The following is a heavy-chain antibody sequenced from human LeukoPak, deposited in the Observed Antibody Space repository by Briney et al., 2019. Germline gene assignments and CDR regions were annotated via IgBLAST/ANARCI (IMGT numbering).Heavy chain of an antibody. CDR2: VRSKAYGGTI. J-gene: IGHJ3*02. V-gene: IGHV3-49*04. CDR1: GFTFGDHD. CDR3: TRGLDAFDI. Sequence: GGSLRLSCTASGFTFGDHDMSWVRQAPGKGLEWVGFVRSKAYGGTIEYAASVKGKFTISRDDSKSIAYLQMNSLKTEDTAVYYCTRGLDAFDIWGQGTMVTVSS.